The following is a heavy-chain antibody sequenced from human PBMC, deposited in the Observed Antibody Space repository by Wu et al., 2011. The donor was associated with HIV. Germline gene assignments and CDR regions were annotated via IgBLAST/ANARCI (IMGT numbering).Heavy chain of an antibody. CDR1: GGSISSHY. CDR2: IYYSGST. Sequence: ETLSLTCTVSGGSISSHYWSWIRQPPGKGLEWIGYIYYSGSTNYNPSLKSRVTISVDTSKNQFSLKLSSVTAADTAVYYCAREHSRYDAFDIWGQGTMVTVSS. V-gene: IGHV4-59*11. CDR3: AREHSRYDAFDI. D-gene: IGHD2-15*01. J-gene: IGHJ3*02.